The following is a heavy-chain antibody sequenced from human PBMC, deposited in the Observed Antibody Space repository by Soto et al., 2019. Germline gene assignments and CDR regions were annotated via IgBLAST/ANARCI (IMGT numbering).Heavy chain of an antibody. CDR3: AKTPLSSSWSIFDY. D-gene: IGHD6-13*01. CDR1: GFTFSSYA. CDR2: ISGIGGST. J-gene: IGHJ4*02. Sequence: GGSLRLSCAASGFTFSSYAMSWVRQAPGKGLEWVSAISGIGGSTYYADSVKGRFTISRDNSKNTLYLQMNSLRAEDTAVYYCAKTPLSSSWSIFDYWGQGTLVTVSS. V-gene: IGHV3-23*01.